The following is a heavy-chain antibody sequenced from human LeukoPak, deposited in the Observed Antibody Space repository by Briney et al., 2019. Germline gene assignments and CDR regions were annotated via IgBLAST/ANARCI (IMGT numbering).Heavy chain of an antibody. V-gene: IGHV4-59*01. D-gene: IGHD3-10*01. Sequence: SETLSLTCTVSGGSISNYYWNWIRQVPGKGLEWIGYIYYSGSTNYNPSLKSRVTISVDTSKNQFSLKLSSVTAADTAVYYCARDRSGGDAFDIWGQGTMVTVSS. CDR2: IYYSGST. J-gene: IGHJ3*02. CDR1: GGSISNYY. CDR3: ARDRSGGDAFDI.